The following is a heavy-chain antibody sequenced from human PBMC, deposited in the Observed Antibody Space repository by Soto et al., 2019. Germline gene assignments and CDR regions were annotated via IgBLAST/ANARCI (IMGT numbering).Heavy chain of an antibody. J-gene: IGHJ4*02. CDR1: GYSFSSFG. CDR3: ARTCRSGGSCYLEY. D-gene: IGHD2-15*01. CDR2: VSVPSGDT. V-gene: IGHV1-18*01. Sequence: ASVKVSCKASGYSFSSFGISWVRQAPGQGLEWVGWVSVPSGDTSSAQNFQGRVTVTTDTSTSTAYLEVGSLRSDDTAVYYCARTCRSGGSCYLEYWGEGTPVTVSS.